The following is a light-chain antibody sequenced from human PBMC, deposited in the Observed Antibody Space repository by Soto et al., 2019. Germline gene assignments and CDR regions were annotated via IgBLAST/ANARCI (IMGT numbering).Light chain of an antibody. Sequence: DIQMTQSPSTLSASVGDRVTITCRASQSISSWLAWYQQKPGKAPKLLIYKASSLESGVPSRFSGSGSETEFTLTLSSLQPDDFATYSCQQYNSYWTFGQGTKVQLK. V-gene: IGKV1-5*03. CDR3: QQYNSYWT. J-gene: IGKJ1*01. CDR2: KAS. CDR1: QSISSW.